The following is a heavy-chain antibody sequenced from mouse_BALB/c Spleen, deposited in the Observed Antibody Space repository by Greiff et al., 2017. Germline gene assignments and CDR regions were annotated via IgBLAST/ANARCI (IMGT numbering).Heavy chain of an antibody. Sequence: EVQGVESGGGLVKPGGSLKLSCAASGFAFSSYDMSWVRQTPEKRLEWVAYISSGGGSTYYPDTVKGRFTISRDNAKNTLYLQMSSLKSEDTAMYYCASLLRRGFAYWGQGTLVTVSA. CDR2: ISSGGGST. CDR3: ASLLRRGFAY. V-gene: IGHV5-12-1*01. J-gene: IGHJ3*01. D-gene: IGHD1-1*01. CDR1: GFAFSSYD.